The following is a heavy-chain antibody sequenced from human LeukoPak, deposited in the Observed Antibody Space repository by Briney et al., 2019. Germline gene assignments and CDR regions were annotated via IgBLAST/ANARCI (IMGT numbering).Heavy chain of an antibody. D-gene: IGHD3-10*01. V-gene: IGHV4-31*03. CDR1: GGSISSGGYY. CDR2: IYYSGST. CDR3: ARDHSGGSGGNWFDP. Sequence: SQTLSLTCTVSGGSISSGGYYWSWIRQHPGKGLEWIGYIYYSGSTYYNPSLKSRVTISVDTSKNQFSLKLSSVTAADTAVYYCARDHSGGSGGNWFDPWGQGTLATVSS. J-gene: IGHJ5*02.